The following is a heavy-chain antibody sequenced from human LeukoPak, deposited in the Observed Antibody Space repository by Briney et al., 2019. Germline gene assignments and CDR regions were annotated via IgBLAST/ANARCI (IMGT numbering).Heavy chain of an antibody. Sequence: PSETLSLTCTASDDSISRDFWTWIRQPPGKGLEWIGYIRYSGRTEYNPSLKSRVTISVDTSKNQFSLNLSSVTAADTAVYYCASYSSGYDLSDYWGQGTLVTVSS. CDR1: DDSISRDF. V-gene: IGHV4-59*08. D-gene: IGHD5-12*01. CDR2: IRYSGRT. CDR3: ASYSSGYDLSDY. J-gene: IGHJ4*02.